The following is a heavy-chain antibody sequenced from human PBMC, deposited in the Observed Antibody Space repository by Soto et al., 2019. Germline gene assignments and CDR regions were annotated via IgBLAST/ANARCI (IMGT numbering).Heavy chain of an antibody. D-gene: IGHD6-13*01. Sequence: PSETLSLACTVSGGSISSSSFHWGWIRQPPGKGLERIGSIYYSGSTYYSPSLKSRVTISVDTSKNQFSLKLSSVTAADTAVYDCARTERAAGTDLWFDPWGQGTLVT. V-gene: IGHV4-39*01. CDR3: ARTERAAGTDLWFDP. CDR2: IYYSGST. J-gene: IGHJ5*02. CDR1: GGSISSSSFH.